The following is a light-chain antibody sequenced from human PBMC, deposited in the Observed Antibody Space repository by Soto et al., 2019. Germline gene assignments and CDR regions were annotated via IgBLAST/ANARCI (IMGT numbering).Light chain of an antibody. CDR1: QSISSN. J-gene: IGKJ2*01. CDR2: GAS. V-gene: IGKV3-15*01. CDR3: QQYNNWPYT. Sequence: EIVMTQSPATLSVSPGERATLSCRASQSISSNFAWYQQKRGQAPRLLIYGASTRATGIPARFSGSGSGTEFTLTISSLQSEDFAVYYCQQYNNWPYTFGQGTKLEIK.